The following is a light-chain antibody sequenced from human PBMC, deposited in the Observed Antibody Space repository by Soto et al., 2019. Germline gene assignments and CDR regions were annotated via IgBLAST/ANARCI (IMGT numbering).Light chain of an antibody. CDR3: SSYAGSNNWV. CDR2: EVS. CDR1: SSDVGNYKY. Sequence: QSVLTQSPSASGSPGQSVTISCTGTSSDVGNYKYVSWYQQHPGKAPKLMIYEVSKRPSGVPDRFSGSKSGNTASLTVSGLQADDEADYYCSSYAGSNNWVFGGGTKVTVL. J-gene: IGLJ3*02. V-gene: IGLV2-8*01.